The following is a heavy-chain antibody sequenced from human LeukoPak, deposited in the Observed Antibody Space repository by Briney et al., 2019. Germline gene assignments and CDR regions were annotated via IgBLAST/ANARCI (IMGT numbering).Heavy chain of an antibody. D-gene: IGHD5-24*01. CDR3: ARHRAEMATITDDTFDM. J-gene: IGHJ3*02. Sequence: PSETLSLTCTVSGGSISSYYCSWIRQSPGKGLEWIGYIYSSGYTNYNSSLKSRVTISVDASKNQFSLRLSSMTAADTAVYYCARHRAEMATITDDTFDMWGQGTMVTVSS. CDR2: IYSSGYT. V-gene: IGHV4-4*09. CDR1: GGSISSYY.